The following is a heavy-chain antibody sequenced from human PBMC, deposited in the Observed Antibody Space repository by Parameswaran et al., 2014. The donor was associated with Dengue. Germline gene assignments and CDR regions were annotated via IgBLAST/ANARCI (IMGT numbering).Heavy chain of an antibody. Sequence: KWIRQPPGKGLEWVSSTSSSSSHKYYADSVKGRFTISRDNAKNSLYLHMNSLRAEDTAVYYCARESDYDAFDIWGQGTMVTVSS. CDR2: TSSSSSHK. V-gene: IGHV3-21*01. CDR3: ARESDYDAFDI. J-gene: IGHJ3*02. D-gene: IGHD4-11*01.